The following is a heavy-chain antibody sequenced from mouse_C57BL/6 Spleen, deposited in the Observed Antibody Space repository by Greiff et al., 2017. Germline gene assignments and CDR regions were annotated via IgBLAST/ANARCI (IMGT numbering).Heavy chain of an antibody. V-gene: IGHV5-16*01. Sequence: EVKLVESEGGLVQPGSSMKLSCTASGFTFSDYYMAWVRQVPEKGLEWVANINYDGSSTYYLDSLKSRFIISRDNAKNILYLQMSSLKSEDTATYYCAREGGVRRGYFDYWGQGTTLTVSS. CDR1: GFTFSDYY. CDR3: AREGGVRRGYFDY. D-gene: IGHD1-2*01. CDR2: INYDGSST. J-gene: IGHJ2*01.